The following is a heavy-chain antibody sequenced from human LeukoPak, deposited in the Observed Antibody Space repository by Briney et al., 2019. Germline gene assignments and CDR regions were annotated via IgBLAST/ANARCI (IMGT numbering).Heavy chain of an antibody. V-gene: IGHV3-23*01. CDR1: GFTFSSSA. CDR2: ISGSGSGGST. Sequence: GGSLRLSCAASGFTFSSSAMSWVRQAPGKGLEWVSNISGSGSGGSTYYADSVKGRFTISRDNPKNTLYLQMNSLRAEDTAVYYCARAIRLLGVCYFDYWGQGTLVTVSS. CDR3: ARAIRLLGVCYFDY. J-gene: IGHJ4*02. D-gene: IGHD3-10*01.